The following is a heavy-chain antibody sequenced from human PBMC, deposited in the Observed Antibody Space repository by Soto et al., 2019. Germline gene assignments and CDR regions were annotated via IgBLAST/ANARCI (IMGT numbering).Heavy chain of an antibody. CDR3: ARIILRRVVPDASYYGMDV. V-gene: IGHV1-69*13. CDR1: GGTFSSYA. J-gene: IGHJ6*02. CDR2: IIPIFGTA. Sequence: SVKVSCKASGGTFSSYAISWVRQAPGQGLEWMGGIIPIFGTANYAQKFQGRVTITADESTSTAYMELSSLRSEDTAVYYCARIILRRVVPDASYYGMDVCGPRTTVTVSS. D-gene: IGHD2-2*01.